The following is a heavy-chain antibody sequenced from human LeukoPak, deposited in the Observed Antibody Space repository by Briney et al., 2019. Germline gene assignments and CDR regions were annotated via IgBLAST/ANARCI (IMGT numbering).Heavy chain of an antibody. Sequence: SETLSLTCAVSDGSISRSNWWSWVRQSPGKGLEWIGEIYDNGSTNYNPSLKSRVTISVDTSKNQFSLKLSSVTAADTAVYYCARHLRRDGFGGWGQGTLVTVSS. V-gene: IGHV4-4*02. CDR2: IYDNGST. CDR3: ARHLRRDGFGG. CDR1: DGSISRSNW. J-gene: IGHJ4*02. D-gene: IGHD3-10*01.